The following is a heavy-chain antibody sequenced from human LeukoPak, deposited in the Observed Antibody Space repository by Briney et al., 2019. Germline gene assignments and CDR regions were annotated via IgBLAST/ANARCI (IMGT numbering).Heavy chain of an antibody. Sequence: GGSLRLSCAASGFTFSSYEMNWVRQAPGKGLEWVSAISGNGAFTYYADSVKGRFTISRDNSKNTLYLQMNSLRAEDTAVYYCAKGLMYSSGWYFDYWGQGTLVTFSS. D-gene: IGHD6-19*01. CDR1: GFTFSSYE. CDR3: AKGLMYSSGWYFDY. V-gene: IGHV3-23*01. CDR2: ISGNGAFT. J-gene: IGHJ4*02.